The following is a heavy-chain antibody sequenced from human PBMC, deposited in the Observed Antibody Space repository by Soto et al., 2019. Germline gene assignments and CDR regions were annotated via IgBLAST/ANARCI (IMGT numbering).Heavy chain of an antibody. V-gene: IGHV3-23*01. CDR3: AQRTMVGANYTYYDMDV. CDR1: GFTISTA. CDR2: FSGDGINT. D-gene: IGHD1-26*01. Sequence: GGSLRLSCAASGFTISTAMTWVRQAPGKGLEWVSSFSGDGINTYYADSVKGRFTFSRDNSKNTVYLQMDNLRVEDTAVYHCAQRTMVGANYTYYDMDVWGQGTTVTVSS. J-gene: IGHJ6*02.